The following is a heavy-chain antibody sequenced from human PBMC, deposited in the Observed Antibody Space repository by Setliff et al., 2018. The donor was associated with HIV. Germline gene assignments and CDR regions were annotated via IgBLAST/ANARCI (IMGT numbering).Heavy chain of an antibody. J-gene: IGHJ4*02. Sequence: GGSLRLSCAASGFTFSSYAMNWVRQAPGKGLEWVSAISGSGRSTYYADSVKGRFTISRDNSKNTLDLQMNSLRAEDTAVYYCAGGDSFVYSYVYPDYWGQGTLVTVSS. V-gene: IGHV3-23*01. CDR2: ISGSGRST. D-gene: IGHD3-22*01. CDR3: AGGDSFVYSYVYPDY. CDR1: GFTFSSYA.